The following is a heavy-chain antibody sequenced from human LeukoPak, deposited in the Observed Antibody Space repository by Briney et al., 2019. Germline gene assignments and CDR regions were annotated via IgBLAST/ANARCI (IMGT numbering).Heavy chain of an antibody. Sequence: GGSLRLSCAASGFTFSSYWMNWVRQAPGKGLEWVANIKQHGSEKYYVDSVKGRFTISRDNAKNSLYLQMNSLRAEDTAVYYCARARSPGHFDYWGQGTLVTVSS. CDR2: IKQHGSEK. D-gene: IGHD1-14*01. J-gene: IGHJ4*02. V-gene: IGHV3-7*01. CDR1: GFTFSSYW. CDR3: ARARSPGHFDY.